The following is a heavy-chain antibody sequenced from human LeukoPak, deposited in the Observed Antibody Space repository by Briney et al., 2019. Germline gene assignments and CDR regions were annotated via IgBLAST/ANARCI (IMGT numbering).Heavy chain of an antibody. Sequence: RASVKVSCKASGYTFTGYYMHWVRQAPGQGLEWMGWVNPNSGGTNYAQKFQGRVTMTRDTSISTAYMELSRLRSDDTAVYYCARTDGYNSGGFDYWGQGTLVTVSS. CDR2: VNPNSGGT. V-gene: IGHV1-2*02. CDR1: GYTFTGYY. D-gene: IGHD5-24*01. J-gene: IGHJ4*02. CDR3: ARTDGYNSGGFDY.